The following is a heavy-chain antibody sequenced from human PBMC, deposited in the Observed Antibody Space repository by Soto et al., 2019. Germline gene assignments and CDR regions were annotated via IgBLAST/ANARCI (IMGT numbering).Heavy chain of an antibody. CDR1: GVSISSGNW. J-gene: IGHJ4*02. CDR3: ARLVYDSRLNYLYFDH. CDR2: VYNDGSA. Sequence: SETLSLTCDVSGVSISSGNWWSWVRQPPGKGLEWIAEVYNDGSANYHPSLESRATISVDRSKNQFYLRLRSVTAADTGKYYCARLVYDSRLNYLYFDHWGQGTLVTVSS. V-gene: IGHV4-4*02. D-gene: IGHD3-22*01.